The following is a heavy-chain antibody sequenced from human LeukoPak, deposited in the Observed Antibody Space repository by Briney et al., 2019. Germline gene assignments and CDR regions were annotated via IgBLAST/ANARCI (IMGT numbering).Heavy chain of an antibody. V-gene: IGHV3-21*01. CDR2: ISSSSSYI. J-gene: IGHJ6*02. CDR3: AREVGGTFYYYGMDV. Sequence: PGGSLRLSCVASGFSFSTHAMNWVRQAPGKGLEWVSSISSSSSYIYYADSVKGRFTISRDSAKNSLYLQINSLRAEDTAVYYCAREVGGTFYYYGMDVWGQGTTVTVSS. D-gene: IGHD1-26*01. CDR1: GFSFSTHA.